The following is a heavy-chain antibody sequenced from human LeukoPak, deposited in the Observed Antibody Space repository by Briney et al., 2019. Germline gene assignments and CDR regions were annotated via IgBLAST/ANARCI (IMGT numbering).Heavy chain of an antibody. Sequence: SETLSLTCTVSGGSISSSSYYWGWIRQPPGKGLEWIGSIYYSGSTNYNPSLKSRVTISVDKSKNHFSLKLGSVTAADTAIYYCASYSVYRFDYWGQGTLVTVSS. CDR1: GGSISSSSYY. D-gene: IGHD1-26*01. V-gene: IGHV4-39*07. CDR2: IYYSGST. J-gene: IGHJ4*02. CDR3: ASYSVYRFDY.